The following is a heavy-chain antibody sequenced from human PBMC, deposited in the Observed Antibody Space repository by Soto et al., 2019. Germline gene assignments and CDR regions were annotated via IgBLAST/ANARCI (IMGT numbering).Heavy chain of an antibody. D-gene: IGHD6-19*01. J-gene: IGHJ3*02. V-gene: IGHV1-69*06. CDR1: GGTFSSSA. CDR3: ARTETAGHRVFDI. Sequence: QVQLVQSGAEMREPGSSVKVSCKASGGTFSSSAINWLRQAPGQGPEWMGGIIPTFGTANYIEKFRGRVTITADTSPSTAYMEVSSLTSEDTAMYFWARTETAGHRVFDIWGQGTMVTVSS. CDR2: IIPTFGTA.